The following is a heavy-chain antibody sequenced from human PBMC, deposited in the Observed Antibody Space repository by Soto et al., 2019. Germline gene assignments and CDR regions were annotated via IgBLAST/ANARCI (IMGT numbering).Heavy chain of an antibody. CDR2: IIPIFGTA. CDR3: ARSYDSSGYYRYFQH. J-gene: IGHJ1*01. CDR1: GGTFSSYA. V-gene: IGHV1-69*13. D-gene: IGHD3-22*01. Sequence: SVKVSCKASGGTFSSYAISWVRQAPGQGLEWMGGIIPIFGTANYAQKFQGRVTITADESTSTAYMELSSLRSEDTAVYYCARSYDSSGYYRYFQHWGQGTLVTVSS.